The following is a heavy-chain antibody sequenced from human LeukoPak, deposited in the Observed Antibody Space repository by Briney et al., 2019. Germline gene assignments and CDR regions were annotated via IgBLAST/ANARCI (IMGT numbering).Heavy chain of an antibody. CDR3: ARYPRSSSTSTLVFHYYYYYMDV. J-gene: IGHJ6*03. D-gene: IGHD2-2*01. Sequence: SETLSLTCTVSGGSISSYYWSWIRQPPGKGLEWIGYIYYSGSTNYNPSLKSRVTISVDTSKNQFSLKLSSVTAEDTAVYYCARYPRSSSTSTLVFHYYYYYMDVWGKGTTVTVSS. CDR1: GGSISSYY. V-gene: IGHV4-59*01. CDR2: IYYSGST.